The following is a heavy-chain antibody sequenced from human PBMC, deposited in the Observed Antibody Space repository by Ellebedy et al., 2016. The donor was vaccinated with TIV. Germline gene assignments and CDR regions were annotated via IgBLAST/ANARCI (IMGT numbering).Heavy chain of an antibody. J-gene: IGHJ4*02. CDR2: INPNSGGT. V-gene: IGHV1-2*04. CDR1: GYTFTGYY. D-gene: IGHD3-10*01. Sequence: ASVKVSXXASGYTFTGYYMHWVRQAPGQGLEWMGWINPNSGGTNYAQKFQGWVTMTRDTSISTAYMELSRLRSEDTAVYYCARAGSTMVRGLYYWGQGTLVTVSS. CDR3: ARAGSTMVRGLYY.